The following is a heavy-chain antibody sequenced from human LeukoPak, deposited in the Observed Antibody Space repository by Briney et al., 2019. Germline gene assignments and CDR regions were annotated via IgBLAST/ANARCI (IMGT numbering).Heavy chain of an antibody. D-gene: IGHD6-19*01. Sequence: GGSLRLSCAASGFTFSSYSMNWVRQAPGKGLEWVSYISSSSSTIYYADSVKGRFTISRDNAKNSLYLQMNSLRAEDTAVYYCARETAGVGQWLARGAFDIWGQGTMVTVSS. CDR3: ARETAGVGQWLARGAFDI. V-gene: IGHV3-48*01. CDR2: ISSSSSTI. CDR1: GFTFSSYS. J-gene: IGHJ3*02.